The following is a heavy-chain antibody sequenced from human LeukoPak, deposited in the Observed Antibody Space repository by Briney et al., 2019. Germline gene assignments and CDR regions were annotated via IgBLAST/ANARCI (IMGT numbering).Heavy chain of an antibody. CDR2: IRSKAYGATT. CDR3: TREYYYHSSGFHY. V-gene: IGHV3-49*03. Sequence: GQSLRLSCTAPGFTFGDYAMSWFRQAPGKGLQWVGYIRSKAYGATTEYAASVKGRFTISRDDSKSIAYLQMNSLKTEDTAVYYCTREYYYHSSGFHYWVQGTLVTVSS. D-gene: IGHD3-22*01. CDR1: GFTFGDYA. J-gene: IGHJ4*02.